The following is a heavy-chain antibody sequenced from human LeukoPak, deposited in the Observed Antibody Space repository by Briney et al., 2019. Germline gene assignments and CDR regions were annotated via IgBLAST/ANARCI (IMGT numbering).Heavy chain of an antibody. D-gene: IGHD3-22*01. CDR3: ARYYSDTSGFYYDY. V-gene: IGHV4-59*01. CDR2: IYYSGST. Sequence: SETLSLTCAVYGGSFSSYYWSWIRQPPGKGLEWIGYIYYSGSTNYNPSLKSRVTISVDTSKNQFSLKLSSVTAADTAVYYCARYYSDTSGFYYDYWGQGTLVTVSS. CDR1: GGSFSSYY. J-gene: IGHJ4*02.